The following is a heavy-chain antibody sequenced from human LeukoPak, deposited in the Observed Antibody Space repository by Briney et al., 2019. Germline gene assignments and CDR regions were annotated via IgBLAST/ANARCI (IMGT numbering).Heavy chain of an antibody. CDR3: ARDREHSYGSDLDH. CDR1: GGSIHTYN. V-gene: IGHV4-4*07. D-gene: IGHD5-18*01. Sequence: SETLSLTCTVSGGSIHTYNWIWIRQPAGKGLEWIGRNNIAGQGYYNPSLKSRVTISVDRPNNQFSLELTSVTAADTAVYFCARDREHSYGSDLDHWGHGILVTVSS. J-gene: IGHJ4*01. CDR2: NNIAGQG.